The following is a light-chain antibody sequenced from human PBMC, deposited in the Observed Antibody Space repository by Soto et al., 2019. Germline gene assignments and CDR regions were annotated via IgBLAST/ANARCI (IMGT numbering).Light chain of an antibody. CDR2: GAS. CDR3: QQYTGPPTT. Sequence: EIVMTQSPATLSVSPGERATLSCRATQSVSSRLAWYQQKPGQAPRLLISGASSRATGIPDRFSGSGSGTDFTLTISRLEPEDFAVYFCQQYTGPPTTFGQGTRLEI. V-gene: IGKV3-20*01. J-gene: IGKJ5*01. CDR1: QSVSSR.